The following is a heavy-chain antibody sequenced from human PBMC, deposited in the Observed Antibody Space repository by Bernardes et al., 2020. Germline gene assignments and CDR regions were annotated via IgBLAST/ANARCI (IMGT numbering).Heavy chain of an antibody. J-gene: IGHJ4*02. D-gene: IGHD5-12*01. V-gene: IGHV3-21*01. CDR3: ARNRNSGYDWGNFDY. CDR1: GFTFSSYS. Sequence: GSLRLSCAASGFTFSSYSMNWVRQAPGKGLEWVSSISSISSYIYYADSVKGRFTISRDNAKNSLYLQMNSLRAEDTAVYYCARNRNSGYDWGNFDYWGQGTMVTVYS. CDR2: ISSISSYI.